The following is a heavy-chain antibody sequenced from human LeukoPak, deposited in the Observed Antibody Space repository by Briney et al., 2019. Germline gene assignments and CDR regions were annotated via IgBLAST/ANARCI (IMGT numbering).Heavy chain of an antibody. V-gene: IGHV1-2*02. D-gene: IGHD3-22*01. Sequence: ASLKVSCKASGYTFTGYYMHWVRQAPGQGLEWMGWINPNSGGTNYAQKFQGRVTMTRDTSISTAYMELSSLRSEDTAVYYCAREGGYYDSSGYLIDYWGQGTLVTVSS. CDR1: GYTFTGYY. CDR2: INPNSGGT. CDR3: AREGGYYDSSGYLIDY. J-gene: IGHJ4*02.